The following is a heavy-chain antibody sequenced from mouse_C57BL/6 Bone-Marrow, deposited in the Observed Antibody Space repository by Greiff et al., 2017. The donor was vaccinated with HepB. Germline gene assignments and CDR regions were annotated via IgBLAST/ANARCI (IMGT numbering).Heavy chain of an antibody. V-gene: IGHV5-4*01. CDR3: ARILLCLFDY. CDR1: GFTFSSYA. J-gene: IGHJ2*01. D-gene: IGHD2-1*01. Sequence: EVQLVESGGGLVKPGGSLKLSCAASGFTFSSYAMSWVRQTPEKRLEWVATISDGGSYTYYPDNVKGRFTISRDNAKNNLYLQMSHLKSEDTAMYYCARILLCLFDYWGQGTTLTVSS. CDR2: ISDGGSYT.